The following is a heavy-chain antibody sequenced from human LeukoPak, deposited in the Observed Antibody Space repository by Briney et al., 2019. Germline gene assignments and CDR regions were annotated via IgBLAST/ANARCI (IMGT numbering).Heavy chain of an antibody. Sequence: GGSLRLSCAASGFTFSSYAMSWVRQAPGKGLEWVSAISGSGGSTYYADFVKGRFTISRDNSKNTLYLQMNSLRAEDTAVYYCAKAGYCSSTSCYADFWYFDYWGQGTLVTVSS. CDR3: AKAGYCSSTSCYADFWYFDY. J-gene: IGHJ4*02. D-gene: IGHD2-2*03. V-gene: IGHV3-23*01. CDR1: GFTFSSYA. CDR2: ISGSGGST.